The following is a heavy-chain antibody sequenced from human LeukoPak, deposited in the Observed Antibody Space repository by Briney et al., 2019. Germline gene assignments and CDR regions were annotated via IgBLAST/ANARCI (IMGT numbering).Heavy chain of an antibody. V-gene: IGHV1-46*01. CDR1: GYTFTSYY. D-gene: IGHD6-19*01. CDR2: INPSGGGT. Sequence: ASVKVSCKASGYTFTSYYMHWVRQAPGQGLEWMGIINPSGGGTSYAQKFQGRVTMTRDTSTSTVYMELSSLRSEDTAVYYCARDGKAVAGRTRGYYFDYWGQGTLVTVSS. CDR3: ARDGKAVAGRTRGYYFDY. J-gene: IGHJ4*02.